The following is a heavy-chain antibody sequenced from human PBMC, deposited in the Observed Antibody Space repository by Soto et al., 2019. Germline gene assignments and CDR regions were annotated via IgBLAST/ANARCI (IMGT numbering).Heavy chain of an antibody. Sequence: ASVKVSCKASGGTFSSYAISWVRQAPGQGLEWMGGIIPIFGTANYAQKFQGRVTITADESTSTAYMELSSLRSEDTAVYYCARGRQQLAINWFDPWGQGTLVTVSS. CDR3: ARGRQQLAINWFDP. D-gene: IGHD6-13*01. CDR1: GGTFSSYA. J-gene: IGHJ5*02. V-gene: IGHV1-69*13. CDR2: IIPIFGTA.